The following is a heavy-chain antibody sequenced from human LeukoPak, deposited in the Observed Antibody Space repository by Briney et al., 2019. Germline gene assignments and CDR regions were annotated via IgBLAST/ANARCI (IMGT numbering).Heavy chain of an antibody. CDR1: GGSISNSNYY. CDR3: ARGIRSRGNSDY. CDR2: IYSSGNT. J-gene: IGHJ4*02. Sequence: PSETLSLTXTVSGGSISNSNYYWGWISQPPGRGLEWIGSIYSSGNTYYNPSLKSRVTISVDTSKNQFSLKLSSVTAADTAVYYCARGIRSRGNSDYWGQGTLVTVSS. V-gene: IGHV4-39*07. D-gene: IGHD4-23*01.